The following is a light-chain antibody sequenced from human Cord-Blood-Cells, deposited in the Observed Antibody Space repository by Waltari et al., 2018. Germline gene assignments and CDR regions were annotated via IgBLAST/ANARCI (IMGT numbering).Light chain of an antibody. J-gene: IGLJ2*01. CDR1: SSFIGSTY. CDR3: AAWDDSLSGRV. Sequence: QSVLTQPPSASGTPGQRVTISCSGISSFIGSTYVYCYQQLPGTAPKLLIYRNNQRPSGVPDRFSGSKSGTSASLAISGLRSEDEADYYCAAWDDSLSGRVFGGGTKLTVL. CDR2: RNN. V-gene: IGLV1-47*01.